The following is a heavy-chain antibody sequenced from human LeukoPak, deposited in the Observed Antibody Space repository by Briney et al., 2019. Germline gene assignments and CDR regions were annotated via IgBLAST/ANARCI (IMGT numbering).Heavy chain of an antibody. CDR2: ISSSSSYI. D-gene: IGHD4-23*01. V-gene: IGHV3-21*01. J-gene: IGHJ4*02. CDR3: ARGGDYGGYYFDY. Sequence: PGGSLGLSCAASGFTFSSYSMKWVRQAPGKGLEWVSSISSSSSYIYYADSVTGRFTISRDNTKNSLYLQMNSLRAEDTAVYYCARGGDYGGYYFDYWGQGTLVTVSS. CDR1: GFTFSSYS.